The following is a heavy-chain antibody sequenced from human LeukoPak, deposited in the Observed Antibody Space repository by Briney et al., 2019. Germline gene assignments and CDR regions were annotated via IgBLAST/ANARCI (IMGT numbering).Heavy chain of an antibody. D-gene: IGHD6-25*01. CDR1: EFNFGNYW. V-gene: IGHV3-7*03. J-gene: IGHJ4*02. CDR3: ARDSAAHGGY. CDR2: IRQDGSDR. Sequence: GGSLRLSCVVSEFNFGNYWMSWVRQTPGKGLEWVANIRQDGSDRYYVDSVKGRFIISRDNAKNSLYLQMNSLRDEDTAVYYCARDSAAHGGYWGQGTPVIVSS.